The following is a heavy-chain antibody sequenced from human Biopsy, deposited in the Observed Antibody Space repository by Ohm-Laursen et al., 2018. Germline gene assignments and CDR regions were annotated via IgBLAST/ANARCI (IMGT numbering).Heavy chain of an antibody. CDR1: GGNFGNYA. CDR2: IITFFRTV. D-gene: IGHD3-10*01. V-gene: IGHV1-69*01. CDR3: ARGRNPVWFGEDLDY. J-gene: IGHJ4*02. Sequence: SSVKVSCKLSGGNFGNYAISWVRQAPGQGLEWMGGIITFFRTVNYAQKFQGRLTITADESTATAYMELSSLTSEDTAVYYCARGRNPVWFGEDLDYWGQGTPVTVSS.